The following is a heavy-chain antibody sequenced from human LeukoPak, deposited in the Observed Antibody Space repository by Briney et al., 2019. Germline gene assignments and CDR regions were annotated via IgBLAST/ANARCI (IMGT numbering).Heavy chain of an antibody. V-gene: IGHV4-34*01. CDR1: GGSFSGYY. Sequence: KSSETLSLTCAVYGGSFSGYYWSWIRQPPGKGLEWIGEINHSGSTNYNPSLKSRDTISVDTSKNQFSLKLSSVTAADTAVYYCARLPSRLRLGELSHNDAFDIWGQGTMVTVSS. CDR3: ARLPSRLRLGELSHNDAFDI. D-gene: IGHD3-16*02. CDR2: INHSGST. J-gene: IGHJ3*02.